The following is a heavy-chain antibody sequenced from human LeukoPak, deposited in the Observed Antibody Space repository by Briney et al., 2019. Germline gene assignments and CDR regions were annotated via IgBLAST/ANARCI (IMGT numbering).Heavy chain of an antibody. D-gene: IGHD3-10*01. CDR3: ARDPRLLWFGELPRDWFDP. V-gene: IGHV4-39*07. J-gene: IGHJ5*02. CDR2: IYYSGST. Sequence: SETLSLTCSVSGGSVSSSTYFWGWIRQPPGKGLEWIGSIYYSGSTYYNPSLKSRVTISVDTSKNQFSLKLSSVTAADTAVYYCARDPRLLWFGELPRDWFDPWGQGTLVTVSS. CDR1: GGSVSSSTYF.